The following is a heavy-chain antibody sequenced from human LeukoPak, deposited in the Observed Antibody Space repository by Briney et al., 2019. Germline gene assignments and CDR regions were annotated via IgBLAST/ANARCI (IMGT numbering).Heavy chain of an antibody. V-gene: IGHV4-59*08. CDR1: GGSISSYY. J-gene: IGHJ5*02. Sequence: SETLSLTCTVSGGSISSYYWSWIRQPPGKGLEWIAYIYYSGSTKYNPSLKSRVTISMDMSKNQFSLKLSSMTAADTAVYYCARLDRSGYEMGGTWFDPWGQGTLVTVSS. D-gene: IGHD3-22*01. CDR2: IYYSGST. CDR3: ARLDRSGYEMGGTWFDP.